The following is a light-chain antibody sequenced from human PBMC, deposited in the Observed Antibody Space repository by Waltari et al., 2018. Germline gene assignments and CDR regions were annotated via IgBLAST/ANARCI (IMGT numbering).Light chain of an antibody. CDR2: WAS. CDR1: QSVLYNFNNKNY. J-gene: IGKJ2*03. V-gene: IGKV4-1*01. CDR3: QQYLTLPYS. Sequence: EMPQSPDSLPVSLGERATINCKSSQSVLYNFNNKNYLAWFQLKPGQPPKLLIRWASTREPGVPDRFSGSGSGTDFTLTISSLQTEDVAVYYCQQYLTLPYSFGQGTKLEIK.